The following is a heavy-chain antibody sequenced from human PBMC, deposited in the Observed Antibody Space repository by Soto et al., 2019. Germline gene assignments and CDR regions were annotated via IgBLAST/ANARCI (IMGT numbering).Heavy chain of an antibody. CDR1: GYTFTSYG. J-gene: IGHJ4*02. D-gene: IGHD2-8*01. V-gene: IGHV1-18*01. CDR3: ASESCTNGVCFHYFDY. Sequence: ASVKVSCKASGYTFTSYGISWVRQAPGQGLEWMGWISAYNGNTNYAQKLQGRVTMTTDTSTSTAYLELRSLRSDDTAVYYCASESCTNGVCFHYFDYWGQGTLVTVSS. CDR2: ISAYNGNT.